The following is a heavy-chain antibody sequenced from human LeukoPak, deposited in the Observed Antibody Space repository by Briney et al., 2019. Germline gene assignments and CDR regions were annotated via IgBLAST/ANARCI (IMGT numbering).Heavy chain of an antibody. J-gene: IGHJ6*03. D-gene: IGHD2-15*01. Sequence: SETLSLTCTVSGGSISSSSYYWGWIRQPPGKGLEWIGYTYYSGSTNYNPSLKSRVTISVDTSKNQFSLKLSSVTAADTAVYYCARVTIGCCSGGSCPYYYYYMDVWGKGTTVTISS. CDR1: GGSISSSSYY. CDR3: ARVTIGCCSGGSCPYYYYYMDV. V-gene: IGHV4-61*05. CDR2: TYYSGST.